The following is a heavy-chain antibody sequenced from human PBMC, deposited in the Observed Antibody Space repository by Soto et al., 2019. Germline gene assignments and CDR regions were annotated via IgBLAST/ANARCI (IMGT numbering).Heavy chain of an antibody. Sequence: PGGSLRLSCAASGFTFSNYNMNWVRQVPGKGLEWISYISTSSSTIYYADSVKGRFTISRDSAKNSLYLQMNSLRDEDTAVYYCARYAPNGYNSAFDFWGQGTMVTVSS. CDR2: ISTSSSTI. CDR3: ARYAPNGYNSAFDF. V-gene: IGHV3-48*02. J-gene: IGHJ3*01. CDR1: GFTFSNYN. D-gene: IGHD5-12*01.